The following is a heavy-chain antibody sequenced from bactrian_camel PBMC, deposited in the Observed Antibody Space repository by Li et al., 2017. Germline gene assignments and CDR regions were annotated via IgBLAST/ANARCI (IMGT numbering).Heavy chain of an antibody. CDR1: GDPGYDYSGYC. CDR2: IDGDGTA. Sequence: QVQLVESGGGSVQAGGSMRLSCATSGDPGYDYSGYCMGWFRQAPGKEREKVAHIDGDGTAGYAESVKGRFTISKDNAKHTLFLQMNSLQPEDTAMYYCAADGCGVVDGLSANSWGAGYWGQGTQVTVS. J-gene: IGHJ6*01. CDR3: AADGCGVVDGLSANSWGAGY. V-gene: IGHV3S55*01. D-gene: IGHD3*01.